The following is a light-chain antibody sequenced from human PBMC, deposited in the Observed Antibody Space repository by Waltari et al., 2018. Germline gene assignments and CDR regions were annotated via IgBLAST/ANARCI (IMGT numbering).Light chain of an antibody. Sequence: DTVMTQSPDTLSLSPGERATLSCRASQTVTNNSFPWYQQKPGPAPRLLIYGVSTRATGIPDRFSASGSGADFPLTISRLEPEDFAVYFCQQYSTLPHTFGQGTRLDIK. CDR2: GVS. J-gene: IGKJ2*01. CDR3: QQYSTLPHT. V-gene: IGKV3-20*01. CDR1: QTVTNNS.